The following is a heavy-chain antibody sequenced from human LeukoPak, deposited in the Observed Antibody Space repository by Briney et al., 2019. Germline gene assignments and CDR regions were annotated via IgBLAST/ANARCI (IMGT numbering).Heavy chain of an antibody. D-gene: IGHD3-3*01. Sequence: ASVKVSCKASGYTFTSYDINWVRQATGQGLEWMGWMNPNSGNTGYAQKLQGRVTMTRNTSISTAYMELSSLRSEDTDVYYCARVGKYYDFWSGYPNWFDPWGQGTLVTVSS. V-gene: IGHV1-8*01. J-gene: IGHJ5*02. CDR1: GYTFTSYD. CDR2: MNPNSGNT. CDR3: ARVGKYYDFWSGYPNWFDP.